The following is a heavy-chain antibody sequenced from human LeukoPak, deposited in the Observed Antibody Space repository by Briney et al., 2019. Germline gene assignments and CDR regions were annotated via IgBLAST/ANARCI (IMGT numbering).Heavy chain of an antibody. V-gene: IGHV4-4*09. D-gene: IGHD2-15*01. Sequence: SETLSLTCTVSGGSISSYYWSWIRQPPGKGLEWIGYIYTSGSTNYNPSLKSRVTISVDTSKNQFSLKLSSVTAADTAVYYCARVASGVTDVWGKGTTVTVSS. J-gene: IGHJ6*04. CDR3: ARVASGVTDV. CDR1: GGSISSYY. CDR2: IYTSGST.